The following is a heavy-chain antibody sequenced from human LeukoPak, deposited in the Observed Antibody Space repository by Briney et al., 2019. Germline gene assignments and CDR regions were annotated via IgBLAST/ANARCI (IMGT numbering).Heavy chain of an antibody. Sequence: GASVKVSCKASGYTFTGYYMHWVRQAPGQGLEWMGWINPNSGGTNYAQKFQGRVTMTRDTSISTAYMELSRLRSEDTAVYYCARSNCGGDCGWFDPWGQGTLVTVSS. V-gene: IGHV1-2*02. D-gene: IGHD2-21*02. CDR1: GYTFTGYY. J-gene: IGHJ5*02. CDR2: INPNSGGT. CDR3: ARSNCGGDCGWFDP.